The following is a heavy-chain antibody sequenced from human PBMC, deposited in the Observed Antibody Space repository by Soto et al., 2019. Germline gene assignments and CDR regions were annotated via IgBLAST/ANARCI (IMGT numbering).Heavy chain of an antibody. CDR3: ALGSTGYSSGWYRY. D-gene: IGHD6-13*01. Sequence: SETLSLTCTVSGGSISSSSYFWGWIRQPPGKGLEWIGSIYYSGSTYYNPSLKSRVTVSVDTSKNQFSLKLSSVTAADTAVYYCALGSTGYSSGWYRYWGQGTLVTVS. V-gene: IGHV4-39*01. CDR1: GGSISSSSYF. J-gene: IGHJ4*02. CDR2: IYYSGST.